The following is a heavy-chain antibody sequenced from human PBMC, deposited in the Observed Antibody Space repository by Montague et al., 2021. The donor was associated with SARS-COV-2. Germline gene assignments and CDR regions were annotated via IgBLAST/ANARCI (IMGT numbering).Heavy chain of an antibody. V-gene: IGHV4-34*01. CDR1: GGSFSGYY. Sequence: SETLSLTCAVYGGSFSGYYWSWIRQPPGKGLEWIGEINHSGSTNYNPSLKSRVTISVDTSKNQFSLKLSSVTAADTAVYYCARGDRYCSSTSCHYPMSAPRPSYYGMDVWDQGTTVTVSS. J-gene: IGHJ6*02. CDR3: ARGDRYCSSTSCHYPMSAPRPSYYGMDV. D-gene: IGHD2-2*01. CDR2: INHSGST.